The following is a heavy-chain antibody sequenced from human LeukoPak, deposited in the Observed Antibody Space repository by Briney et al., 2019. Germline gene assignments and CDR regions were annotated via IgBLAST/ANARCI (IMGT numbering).Heavy chain of an antibody. Sequence: GGSLRLPCAASGFTFSDYNMRWIRQAPGKGLEWVSSISRSGSTKYYADSVKGRFTISRDNAKNSLFLQMNSLRAEDTAVYYCARVLRYCSGGNCYSGGLGYMDVWGKGTTVTVSS. CDR3: ARVLRYCSGGNCYSGGLGYMDV. CDR2: ISRSGSTK. CDR1: GFTFSDYN. D-gene: IGHD2-15*01. J-gene: IGHJ6*03. V-gene: IGHV3-11*01.